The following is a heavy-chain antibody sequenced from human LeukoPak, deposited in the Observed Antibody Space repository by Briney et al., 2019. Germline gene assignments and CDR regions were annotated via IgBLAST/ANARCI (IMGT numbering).Heavy chain of an antibody. CDR2: ISGSGGST. CDR3: AKGRSGSYLGRSFDY. V-gene: IGHV3-23*01. CDR1: GFTFSSYA. Sequence: GGSLRLSCAASGFTFSSYAMSWVRQAPGKGLEWVSAISGSGGSTYYADSVKGRFTIPRDNSKNTRYLQMNSLRAEDTAVYYCAKGRSGSYLGRSFDYWGQGTLVTVSS. D-gene: IGHD1-26*01. J-gene: IGHJ4*02.